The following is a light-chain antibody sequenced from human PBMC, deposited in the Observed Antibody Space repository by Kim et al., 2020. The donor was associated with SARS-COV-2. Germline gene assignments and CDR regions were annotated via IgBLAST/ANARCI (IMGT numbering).Light chain of an antibody. CDR1: QDIRND. CDR2: GAS. CDR3: LQHNTYPIP. Sequence: ASVGARVTITCRASQDIRNDLGWYQQNPGRAPKRLIYGASSLQSGVPSRFSGSGSGTEFTLTISSLQPEDFATYFCLQHNTYPIPFGQGTRLEIK. V-gene: IGKV1-17*01. J-gene: IGKJ5*01.